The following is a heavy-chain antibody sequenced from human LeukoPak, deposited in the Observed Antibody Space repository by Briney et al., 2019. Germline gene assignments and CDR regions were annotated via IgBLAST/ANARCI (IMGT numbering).Heavy chain of an antibody. V-gene: IGHV1-8*01. D-gene: IGHD4-11*01. CDR1: GYSFNNYD. J-gene: IGHJ4*02. CDR2: MNPNSGNT. CDR3: VRGDKADYSDYVM. Sequence: ASVKVSCTASGYSFNNYDINWVRQAPGQGLEWMGWMNPNSGNTGYAQNFRGRVTMTRTTSIKTAYTTLSSLTSNDTAVYYCVRGDKADYSDYVMWGQGTLVTVSS.